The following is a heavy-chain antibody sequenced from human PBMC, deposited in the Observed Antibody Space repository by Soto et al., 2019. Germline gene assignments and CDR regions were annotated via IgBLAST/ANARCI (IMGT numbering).Heavy chain of an antibody. CDR1: GFTFSSYV. CDR2: ISYDGSNK. V-gene: IGHV3-30*18. Sequence: GGSLRLSCAASGFTFSSYVMHWVRQAPGKGLEWVAVISYDGSNKYYADSVRGRFTISRDNSKNTLYLQMNSLRAEDTAVYYCAKDHITIFGVVNEFDYWGQGTLVTVSS. J-gene: IGHJ4*02. D-gene: IGHD3-3*01. CDR3: AKDHITIFGVVNEFDY.